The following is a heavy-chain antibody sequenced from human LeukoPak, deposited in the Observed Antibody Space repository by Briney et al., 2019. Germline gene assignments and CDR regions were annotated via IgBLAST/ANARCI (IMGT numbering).Heavy chain of an antibody. J-gene: IGHJ4*02. CDR3: TKARSASSSSCYNY. CDR2: ISGSDTST. CDR1: GFTFSNYS. V-gene: IGHV3-23*01. D-gene: IGHD2-2*02. Sequence: PGGSLRLSCAASGFTFSNYSMTWVRQAPGKGLEWVSSISGSDTSTYYADSVKGRFTISRDNSKNTLELQMDSLRAEDTAVHYCTKARSASSSSCYNYWGQGILVTVSS.